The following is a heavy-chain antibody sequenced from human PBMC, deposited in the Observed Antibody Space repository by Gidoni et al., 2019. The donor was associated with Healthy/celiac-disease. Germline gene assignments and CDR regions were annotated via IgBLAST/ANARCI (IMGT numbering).Heavy chain of an antibody. V-gene: IGHV3-21*01. CDR3: ARDWKGYSSSWYQSDAFDI. Sequence: EVQLVESGGGLVKPGGSMRLYCAASGFTCSSYSMNWVRQAPGKGLEWVSSISRSRSYIYYADSVKGRFTNSRDNAKNSLYLQMNSLRAEDTAVYYCARDWKGYSSSWYQSDAFDIWGQGTMVTVSS. CDR2: ISRSRSYI. D-gene: IGHD6-13*01. CDR1: GFTCSSYS. J-gene: IGHJ3*02.